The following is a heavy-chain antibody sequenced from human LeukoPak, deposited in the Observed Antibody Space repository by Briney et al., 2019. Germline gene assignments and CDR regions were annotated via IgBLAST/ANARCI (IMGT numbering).Heavy chain of an antibody. J-gene: IGHJ5*02. CDR2: IYTSGST. V-gene: IGHV4-61*02. CDR3: ARVRITMVRGAPVWFDP. D-gene: IGHD3-10*01. CDR1: GGSISSGRYD. Sequence: SETLSLTCTVSGGSISSGRYDWSWIRQPGGKGREWIGRIYTSGSTNYNPSRKSRVTISVDTSKNQFSLKLSSVTAADTAVYYCARVRITMVRGAPVWFDPWGQGTLVTVSS.